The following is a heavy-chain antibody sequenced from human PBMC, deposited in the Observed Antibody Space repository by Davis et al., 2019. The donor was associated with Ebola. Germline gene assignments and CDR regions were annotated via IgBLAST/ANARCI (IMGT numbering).Heavy chain of an antibody. J-gene: IGHJ4*02. CDR3: ARVITFGGVGEYYFDY. CDR2: IYYSGST. CDR1: GGSISSSSYY. Sequence: PSETLSLTCTVSGGSISSSSYYWGWIRQPPGKGLEWIGSIYYSGSTYYNPSLKSRVTISVDTSKNQFSLKLSSVTAADTAVYYCARVITFGGVGEYYFDYWGQGTLVTVSS. D-gene: IGHD3-16*01. V-gene: IGHV4-39*02.